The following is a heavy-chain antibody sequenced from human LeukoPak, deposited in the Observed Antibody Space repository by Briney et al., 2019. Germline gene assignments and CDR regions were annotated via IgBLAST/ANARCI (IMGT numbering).Heavy chain of an antibody. CDR1: GYSISSDYY. J-gene: IGHJ4*02. CDR2: IFHNGNT. CDR3: ARIEDVTRGYNHAYYFDY. V-gene: IGHV4-38-2*02. Sequence: PSETLSLTCTVSGYSISSDYYWGWIRQPPGKGLEWLGNIFHNGNTYYNPSLKSRVTMSIDTSKKQFSLKLRTATAADTAVYYCARIEDVTRGYNHAYYFDYWGQGTLVTVSS. D-gene: IGHD5-18*01.